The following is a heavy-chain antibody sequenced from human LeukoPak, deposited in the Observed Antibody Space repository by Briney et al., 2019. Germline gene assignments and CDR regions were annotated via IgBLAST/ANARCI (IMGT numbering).Heavy chain of an antibody. D-gene: IGHD2-15*01. Sequence: GGSLRLSCAASGFTFSSYAMHWVRQAPGKGLEWVAVISYDGSNKYYADSVKGRFTISGDNSKNTLYLQMNSLRAEDTAVYYCANSERVVAATLDYWGQGTLVTVSS. CDR2: ISYDGSNK. V-gene: IGHV3-30*04. J-gene: IGHJ4*02. CDR1: GFTFSSYA. CDR3: ANSERVVAATLDY.